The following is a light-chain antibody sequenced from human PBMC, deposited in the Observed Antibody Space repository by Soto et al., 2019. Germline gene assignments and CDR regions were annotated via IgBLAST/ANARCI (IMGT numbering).Light chain of an antibody. V-gene: IGLV2-14*03. CDR2: DVS. Sequence: QSVLTQPASVSGSPGQSITISCTGTSSDVGGSNSVSWYQQHPGKAPKLMIYDVSNRPSGVSNRFSGSKSGNTASLTISGLQAEDEADYYCGSYTSTSTLYVFGTGTKLTVL. CDR3: GSYTSTSTLYV. J-gene: IGLJ1*01. CDR1: SSDVGGSNS.